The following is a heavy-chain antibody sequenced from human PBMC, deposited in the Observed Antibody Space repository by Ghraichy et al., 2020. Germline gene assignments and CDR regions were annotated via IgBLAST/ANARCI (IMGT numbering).Heavy chain of an antibody. CDR3: AKGSSSWYGFTLDY. J-gene: IGHJ4*02. V-gene: IGHV3-23*01. CDR2: ISGSGGST. D-gene: IGHD6-13*01. CDR1: GFTFSSYA. Sequence: GGSLRLSCAASGFTFSSYAMSWVRQAPGKGLEWVSAISGSGGSTYYADSVKGRFTISRDNSKNTLYLQMNSLRAEDTAVYYCAKGSSSWYGFTLDYWGQGTLVTVSS.